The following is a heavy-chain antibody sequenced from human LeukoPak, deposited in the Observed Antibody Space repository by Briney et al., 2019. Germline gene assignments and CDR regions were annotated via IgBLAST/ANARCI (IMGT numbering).Heavy chain of an antibody. Sequence: GGSLRLSCAASRFTFSSNGMNWVRQAPGKGLEWVSYSSSSSSTVYYADSVKGRFTLSRDNAKNSLYLQMNSPRAEDTAVYYCARGSAGVFTGYQAFPFDYWGQGTLVTLSS. CDR1: RFTFSSNG. D-gene: IGHD2-2*01. CDR3: ARGSAGVFTGYQAFPFDY. J-gene: IGHJ4*02. V-gene: IGHV3-48*01. CDR2: SSSSSSTV.